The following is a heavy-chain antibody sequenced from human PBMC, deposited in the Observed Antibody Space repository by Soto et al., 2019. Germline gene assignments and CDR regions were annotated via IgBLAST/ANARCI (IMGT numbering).Heavy chain of an antibody. CDR3: TRSVHPSYGSGGLFKYCFDD. J-gene: IGHJ4*02. Sequence: GGSLRLSCAASGFTFSNYWMHWVRQVPGKGLVWVSRISPGGSATAYADSVKGRFTISRDNVKNTLYLQMNNLRAEDTALYYCTRSVHPSYGSGGLFKYCFDDSGQGILVTVAS. V-gene: IGHV3-74*01. CDR1: GFTFSNYW. CDR2: ISPGGSAT. D-gene: IGHD3-10*01.